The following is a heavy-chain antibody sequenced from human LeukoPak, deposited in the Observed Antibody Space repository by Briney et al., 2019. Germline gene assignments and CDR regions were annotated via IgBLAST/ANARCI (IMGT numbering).Heavy chain of an antibody. CDR2: INHSGST. CDR1: GGSFSGYY. V-gene: IGHV4-34*01. Sequence: PSETLSLTCAVYGGSFSGYYWSWIRQPPGKGLEWIGEINHSGSTNYNPSLKSRVTISVDTSKNQFSLKLSSVTAADTAVYYSARGLYGSGSYSYYYGMDVWGKGTTVTVSS. J-gene: IGHJ6*04. D-gene: IGHD3-10*01. CDR3: ARGLYGSGSYSYYYGMDV.